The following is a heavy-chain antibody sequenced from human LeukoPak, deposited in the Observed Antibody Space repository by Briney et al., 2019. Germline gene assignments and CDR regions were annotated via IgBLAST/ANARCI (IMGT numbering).Heavy chain of an antibody. Sequence: SETLSLTCTVSDGSISSSSYYWGWIRQPPGKGLEWIGNIYYSGSTYYNPSLKSRVTISVDTSKNQFSLKLSSVTAADTAVYYCASSQGWFDPWGQGTLVTVSS. CDR2: IYYSGST. J-gene: IGHJ5*02. CDR1: DGSISSSSYY. V-gene: IGHV4-39*07. CDR3: ASSQGWFDP.